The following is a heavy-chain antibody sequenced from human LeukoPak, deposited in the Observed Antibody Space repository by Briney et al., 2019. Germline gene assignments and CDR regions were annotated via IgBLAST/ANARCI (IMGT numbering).Heavy chain of an antibody. Sequence: GASVTVSCKASGGTFSSYAISWVRQAPGQGLEWMGRIIPILGIANYAQKFQGRVTITADKSTSTAYMELSSLRSEDTAVYYCAKGPRQYFQHWGQGTLVTVSS. CDR1: GGTFSSYA. J-gene: IGHJ1*01. CDR3: AKGPRQYFQH. V-gene: IGHV1-69*04. CDR2: IIPILGIA.